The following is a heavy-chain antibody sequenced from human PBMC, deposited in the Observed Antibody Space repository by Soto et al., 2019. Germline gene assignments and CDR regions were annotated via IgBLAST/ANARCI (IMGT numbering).Heavy chain of an antibody. CDR1: GYTFTSYG. J-gene: IGHJ3*02. D-gene: IGHD2-21*01. CDR3: ASYSLALFPTRPSVAFDI. V-gene: IGHV1-18*04. CDR2: ISAYNGNT. Sequence: ASEKVSCKASGYTFTSYGISWVRQAPGQGLEWMGWISAYNGNTNYAQKLQGRVTMTTDTSTSTAYMELRSLRSDDTAVYYCASYSLALFPTRPSVAFDIWGQGTMVTVSS.